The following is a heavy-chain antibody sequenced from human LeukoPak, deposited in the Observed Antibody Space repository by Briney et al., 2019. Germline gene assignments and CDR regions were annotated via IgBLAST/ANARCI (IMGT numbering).Heavy chain of an antibody. CDR3: ARHLSVTMVRGVIMYFDY. J-gene: IGHJ4*02. D-gene: IGHD3-10*01. CDR1: GGSISSYY. Sequence: SETLSLTCTVSGGSISSYYWSWIRQPPGKGLEWIGYIYYSGSTNYNPSLKSRVTISVDTSKNQFSLKLSSVTAADTAVYYCARHLSVTMVRGVIMYFDYWGQGTLVTVSS. CDR2: IYYSGST. V-gene: IGHV4-59*08.